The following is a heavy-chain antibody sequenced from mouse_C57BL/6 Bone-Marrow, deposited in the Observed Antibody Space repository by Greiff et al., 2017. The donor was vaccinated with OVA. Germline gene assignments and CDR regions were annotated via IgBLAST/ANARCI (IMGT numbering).Heavy chain of an antibody. Sequence: EVQLVESGGGLVQPGGSLSLSCAASGFTFTDYYMSWVRQPPGKALEWLGFIRNKANGYTTEYSASVKGRFTISRDNSQSILYLQMNALRAEDSATYYCARYMASKGFAYWGQGTLVTVSA. J-gene: IGHJ3*01. CDR2: IRNKANGYTT. V-gene: IGHV7-3*01. CDR1: GFTFTDYY. CDR3: ARYMASKGFAY.